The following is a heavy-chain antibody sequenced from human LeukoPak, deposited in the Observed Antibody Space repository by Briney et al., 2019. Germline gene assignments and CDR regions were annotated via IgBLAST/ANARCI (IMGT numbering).Heavy chain of an antibody. J-gene: IGHJ4*02. V-gene: IGHV4-39*07. CDR3: ARINPILAVGPGVPPIDY. D-gene: IGHD2-15*01. CDR2: IYYSGST. CDR1: GGSISSSSYY. Sequence: NPSETLSLTCTVSGGSISSSSYYWGWIRQPPGKGLEWIGSIYYSGSTYYNPSLKSRVTISVDTSKNQFSLKLSSVTAADTAVYYCARINPILAVGPGVPPIDYWGQGTLVTVSS.